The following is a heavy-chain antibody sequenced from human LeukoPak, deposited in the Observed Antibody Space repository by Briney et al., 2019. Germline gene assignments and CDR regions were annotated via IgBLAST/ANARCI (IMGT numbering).Heavy chain of an antibody. CDR3: ARGVDILTGSDNHFDY. V-gene: IGHV3-21*04. J-gene: IGHJ4*02. D-gene: IGHD3-9*01. CDR2: ISSSSSYI. Sequence: GGSLRLSCAASGFTFSGYSMNWVRQAPGKGLEWVSSISSSSSYIYYADSVKGRFTISRDNAKNSLYLQMNSLRAEDTAVYYCARGVDILTGSDNHFDYWGQGTLVTVSS. CDR1: GFTFSGYS.